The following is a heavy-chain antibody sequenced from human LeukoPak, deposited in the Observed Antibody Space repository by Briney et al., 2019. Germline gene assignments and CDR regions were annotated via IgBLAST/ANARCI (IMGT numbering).Heavy chain of an antibody. Sequence: GGSLRLSCAASGFTFSRYWMTWVRQAPGKGLEWVANIKEDGSKKNYVGSVKGRFTISRDNAKNSLYLQVNSLRAEDTAVYYCATPLDYYDRSGYHQGGDWGQGTLVTVSS. V-gene: IGHV3-7*03. CDR3: ATPLDYYDRSGYHQGGD. J-gene: IGHJ4*02. CDR1: GFTFSRYW. CDR2: IKEDGSKK. D-gene: IGHD3-22*01.